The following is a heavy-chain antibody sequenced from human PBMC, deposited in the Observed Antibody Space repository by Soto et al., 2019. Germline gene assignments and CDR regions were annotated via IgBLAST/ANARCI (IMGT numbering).Heavy chain of an antibody. CDR3: ARFLNGWSGYYNARPDYYYYGMDV. CDR2: ISSSGSTI. V-gene: IGHV3-11*01. Sequence: GGSLRLSCAASGFTFSDYYMSWIRQAPGKGLEWVSYISSSGSTIYYVDSVKGRFTISRDNAKNSLYLQMNSLRAEDTAVYYCARFLNGWSGYYNARPDYYYYGMDVWGQGTTVTVPS. CDR1: GFTFSDYY. J-gene: IGHJ6*02. D-gene: IGHD3-3*01.